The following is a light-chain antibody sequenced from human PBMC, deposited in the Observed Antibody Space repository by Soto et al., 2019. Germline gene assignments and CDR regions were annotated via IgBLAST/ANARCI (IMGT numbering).Light chain of an antibody. V-gene: IGKV3-20*01. CDR3: QQYGSSPPGIT. CDR1: QSVSSN. CDR2: GAS. J-gene: IGKJ5*01. Sequence: EIVLTQSPGTLSLSPGERATLSFRASQSVSSNLAWYQQKPGQAPRLLIYGASSRATGIPDRFSGSGSGTDFTLTISRLEPEDFAVYYCQQYGSSPPGITFGQGTRLEIK.